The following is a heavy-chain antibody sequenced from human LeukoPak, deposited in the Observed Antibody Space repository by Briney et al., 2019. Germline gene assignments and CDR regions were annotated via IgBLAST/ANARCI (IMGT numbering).Heavy chain of an antibody. D-gene: IGHD5-18*01. Sequence: PGRSLRLSCAASGFIFSSYTMHWVRQAPGKGLERVTLILYDGSNKYYADSVKGRFTISRDNSKNTLYLQMNNLRTEDTAVYYCARDEGYNYGHPFDYWGQGALVTVSS. CDR1: GFIFSSYT. CDR3: ARDEGYNYGHPFDY. CDR2: ILYDGSNK. V-gene: IGHV3-30-3*01. J-gene: IGHJ4*02.